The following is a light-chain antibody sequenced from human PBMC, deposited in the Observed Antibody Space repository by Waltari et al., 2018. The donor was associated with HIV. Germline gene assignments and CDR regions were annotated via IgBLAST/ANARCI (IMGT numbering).Light chain of an antibody. Sequence: DIRMTQSPSSVSASVGDRVTIPCRASERIYNWLAWFQKKPGQAPKLLISTASTLETGVPSRFSGRGSGTDFTLTISGLQPEDFATYYCQQSNYFPFTFGQGTKLEMK. V-gene: IGKV1-12*01. CDR2: TAS. CDR3: QQSNYFPFT. CDR1: ERIYNW. J-gene: IGKJ2*01.